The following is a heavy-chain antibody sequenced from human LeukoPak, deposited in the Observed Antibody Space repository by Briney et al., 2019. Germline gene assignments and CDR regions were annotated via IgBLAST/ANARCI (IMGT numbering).Heavy chain of an antibody. D-gene: IGHD1-26*01. CDR2: IYYSGST. J-gene: IGHJ4*02. V-gene: IGHV4-59*01. CDR1: GGSISSYY. Sequence: PSETLSLTCTVSGGSISSYYWSWIRQPPGKGLEWIGYIYYSGSTNYNPTLKSRVTISVDTSKNQFSLELSSVAAADTAVYYCAGGGWDFEYGGQGTLVTVSS. CDR3: AGGGWDFEY.